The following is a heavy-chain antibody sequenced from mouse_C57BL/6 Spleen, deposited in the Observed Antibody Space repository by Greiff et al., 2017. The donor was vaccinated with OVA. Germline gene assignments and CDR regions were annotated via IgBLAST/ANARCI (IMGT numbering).Heavy chain of an antibody. V-gene: IGHV1-9*01. CDR2: ILPGSGST. CDR1: GYTFTGYW. Sequence: QVQLQQSGAELMKPGASVRLSCKATGYTFTGYWIEWVKQRPGHGLEWIGEILPGSGSTNYNEKFKGKATFTADKSSNTAYMQLSSLTSEDSAIYYCATYYGSSYPFAYWGQGTLVTVSA. D-gene: IGHD1-1*01. CDR3: ATYYGSSYPFAY. J-gene: IGHJ3*01.